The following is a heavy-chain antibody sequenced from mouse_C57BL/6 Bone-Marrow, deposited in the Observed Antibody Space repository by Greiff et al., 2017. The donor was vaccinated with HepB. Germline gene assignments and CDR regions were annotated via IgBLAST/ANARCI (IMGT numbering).Heavy chain of an antibody. CDR3: ARQSLYF. J-gene: IGHJ4*01. CDR2: IDPSDSYT. Sequence: QVQLQQPGAELVRPGTSVKLSCKASGYTFTSYWMHWVKQRPGQGLEWIGVIDPSDSYTNYNQKFKGKATFTVDTSSSTAYMQLSSLTSEDSAVYYCARQSLYFWGQVTSVTGSS. CDR1: GYTFTSYW. V-gene: IGHV1-59*01.